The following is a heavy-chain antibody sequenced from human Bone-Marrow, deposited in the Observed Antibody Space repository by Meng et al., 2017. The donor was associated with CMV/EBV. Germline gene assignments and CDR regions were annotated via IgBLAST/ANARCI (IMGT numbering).Heavy chain of an antibody. CDR2: INHSGST. D-gene: IGHD4-17*01. Sequence: SETLSLTCAVYGGSFSGYYWSWIRQLPGKGLEWIGEINHSGSTNYNPSLKSRVTISVDTSKNQFSLKLSSVTAADTAVYYCARGRRTVTTSPLMTREAGRVFDYWGQGTLVTVSS. J-gene: IGHJ4*02. CDR3: ARGRRTVTTSPLMTREAGRVFDY. V-gene: IGHV4-34*01. CDR1: GGSFSGYY.